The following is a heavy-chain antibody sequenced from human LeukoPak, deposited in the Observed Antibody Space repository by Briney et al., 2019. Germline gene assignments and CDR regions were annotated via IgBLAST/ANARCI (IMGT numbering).Heavy chain of an antibody. Sequence: PGGSLRLSCAASGFTFSDYNMRWIRQAPGKGLEWVSSISRSGSTKYYADSVKGRFTISRDNAKNSLFLQMNSLRAEDTAVYYCAKSLESTNYYYHMDVWGKGTTVTISS. CDR1: GFTFSDYN. J-gene: IGHJ6*03. D-gene: IGHD2-2*01. V-gene: IGHV3-11*01. CDR3: AKSLESTNYYYHMDV. CDR2: ISRSGSTK.